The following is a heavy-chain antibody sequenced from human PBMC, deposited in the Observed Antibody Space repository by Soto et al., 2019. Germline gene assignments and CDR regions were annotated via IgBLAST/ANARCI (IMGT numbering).Heavy chain of an antibody. Sequence: QVQLVQSGAEVKKPGSSVKVSCKASGVTFSSYTISWVRQAPGQGLEWMGRIIHILGIANYAQKFQGRVTITADKSTSTAYMELSSLRSEDTAVYYCAREHPQYCSSTSCVSAWGQGTLVTVSS. CDR1: GVTFSSYT. D-gene: IGHD2-2*01. CDR3: AREHPQYCSSTSCVSA. V-gene: IGHV1-69*08. CDR2: IIHILGIA. J-gene: IGHJ4*02.